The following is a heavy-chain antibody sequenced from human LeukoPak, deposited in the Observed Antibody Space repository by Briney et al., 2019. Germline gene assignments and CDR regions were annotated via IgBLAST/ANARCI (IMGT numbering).Heavy chain of an antibody. CDR3: ARRAGAYSHPYDY. D-gene: IGHD4/OR15-4a*01. Sequence: PGGSLRLSCAASGFTFNNYAMTWVRQSPGKGLEWVLAITGSGDSTYYADSVKGRFTISRDNSKNTLYLQMNSLRAEDTAVYYCARRAGAYSHPYDYWGQGTLLTVSS. CDR2: ITGSGDST. CDR1: GFTFNNYA. V-gene: IGHV3-23*01. J-gene: IGHJ4*02.